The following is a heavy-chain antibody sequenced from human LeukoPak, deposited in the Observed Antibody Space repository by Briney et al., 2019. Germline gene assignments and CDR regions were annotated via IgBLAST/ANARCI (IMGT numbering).Heavy chain of an antibody. Sequence: ASVKVSSKASGYTFTIYGISWVRQAPGQGLEWMGWISAYNGNTNYAQKPQGRVTMTTDTSTSTAYMELRSLRSDDTAVYYCARDVESSGYYSLWGQGTLVTVSS. CDR1: GYTFTIYG. J-gene: IGHJ4*02. D-gene: IGHD3-22*01. CDR2: ISAYNGNT. V-gene: IGHV1-18*01. CDR3: ARDVESSGYYSL.